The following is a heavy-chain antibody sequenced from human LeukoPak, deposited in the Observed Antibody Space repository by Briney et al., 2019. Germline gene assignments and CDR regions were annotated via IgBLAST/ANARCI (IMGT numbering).Heavy chain of an antibody. CDR1: GYTFTGYY. D-gene: IGHD3-22*01. J-gene: IGHJ4*02. V-gene: IGHV1-2*04. Sequence: ASVNVSCKASGYTFTGYYMHWVRQAPGQGLEWMGWINPNSGGTNYAQKFQGWVTMTRDTSISTAYMELSRLRSDDTAVYYCARGPYDSSGYFDYWGQGTLVTVSS. CDR3: ARGPYDSSGYFDY. CDR2: INPNSGGT.